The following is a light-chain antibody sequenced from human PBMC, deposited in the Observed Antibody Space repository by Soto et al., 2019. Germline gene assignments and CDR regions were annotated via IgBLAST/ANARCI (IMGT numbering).Light chain of an antibody. J-gene: IGKJ4*01. V-gene: IGKV1-12*01. Sequence: DIQMTQSPSSVSASVGDRVTITCRASQAFGPWLAWYQQKPGKAPNLLIYGTSTFQDGVPSRFSGSGSGTEYTLTISSLQTEDFGTYYCQQATISQFLFGGGTKVEV. CDR1: QAFGPW. CDR2: GTS. CDR3: QQATISQFL.